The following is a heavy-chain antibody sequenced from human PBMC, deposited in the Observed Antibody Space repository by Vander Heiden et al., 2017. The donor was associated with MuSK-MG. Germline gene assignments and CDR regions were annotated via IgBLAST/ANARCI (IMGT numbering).Heavy chain of an antibody. CDR2: ITPGGVRT. V-gene: IGHV3-23*01. CDR3: AKEGCWVRGVVTDY. J-gene: IGHJ4*02. Sequence: EVQLLESGGGLVQPGGSMRLSCSASGFPFSTFAISLFRQAPGKGLEGVQAITPGGVRTYYADTVKGRFTISRDNSKNTLDLQMKTMRVEDTAVYFSAKEGCWVRGVVTDYWGQGTLVTVSS. CDR1: GFPFSTFA. D-gene: IGHD3-10*01.